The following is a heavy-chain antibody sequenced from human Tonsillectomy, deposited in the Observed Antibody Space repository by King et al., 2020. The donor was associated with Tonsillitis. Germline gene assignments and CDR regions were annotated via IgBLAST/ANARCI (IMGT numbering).Heavy chain of an antibody. CDR1: GYPFSDFY. CDR3: ARAGRYYDSSGYSYVDYFDP. CDR2: INPNSGGT. V-gene: IGHV1-2*02. Sequence: VQLVESGAEVKKPGASVKVSCKASGYPFSDFYIHLVRQAPGQGLEWMGWINPNSGGTLYAQKFQARAIMTRDTSISTAYMDLSSLRSDDTAVYYCARAGRYYDSSGYSYVDYFDPWGQGTLVTVSS. D-gene: IGHD3-22*01. J-gene: IGHJ5*02.